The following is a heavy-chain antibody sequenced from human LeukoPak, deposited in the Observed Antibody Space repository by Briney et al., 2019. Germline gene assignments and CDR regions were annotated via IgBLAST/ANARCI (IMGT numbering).Heavy chain of an antibody. V-gene: IGHV3-11*01. CDR2: ISSSGRTI. Sequence: GGSLTLSCSASGFTFSDYYMGWTRHAPGKGLEWVSYISSSGRTIYYADSVKGPFTISRDNAKNSLYLQMNSRRAEDTAVYYCARDSGAYYVGSGSSNFDYWGQGALVTVSS. D-gene: IGHD3-22*01. CDR1: GFTFSDYY. J-gene: IGHJ4*02. CDR3: ARDSGAYYVGSGSSNFDY.